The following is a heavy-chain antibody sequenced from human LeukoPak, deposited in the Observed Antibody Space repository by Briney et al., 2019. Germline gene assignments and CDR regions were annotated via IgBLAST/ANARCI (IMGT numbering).Heavy chain of an antibody. D-gene: IGHD2-2*02. V-gene: IGHV3-30*04. CDR2: TSYDGRNK. J-gene: IGHJ6*02. CDR3: ARDVGPLTSYCSSTSCYSYGMDV. Sequence: QPGRSLRLSCAASGFTFRSSAMHWVRQAPGKGLEWVAVTSYDGRNKYYADSAKGRFTISRDNSKNTLYLQMNSLRPEDTAVYYCARDVGPLTSYCSSTSCYSYGMDVWGQGTTVTVSS. CDR1: GFTFRSSA.